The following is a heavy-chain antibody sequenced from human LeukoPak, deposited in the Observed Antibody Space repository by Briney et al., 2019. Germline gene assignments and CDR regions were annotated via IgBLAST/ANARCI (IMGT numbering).Heavy chain of an antibody. CDR2: IYSGGST. V-gene: IGHV3-66*01. Sequence: GGSLRLSCAASGFTFSSYAMSWVRQAPGKGLERVSVIYSGGSTYYADSVKGRFTISRDNSKNTLYLQMNSLRAEDTAVYYCARVLAIVRGVIDYWGQGTLVTVSS. J-gene: IGHJ4*02. CDR3: ARVLAIVRGVIDY. CDR1: GFTFSSYA. D-gene: IGHD3-10*01.